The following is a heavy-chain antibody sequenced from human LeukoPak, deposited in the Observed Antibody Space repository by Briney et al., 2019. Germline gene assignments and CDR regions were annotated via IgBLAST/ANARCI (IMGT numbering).Heavy chain of an antibody. J-gene: IGHJ5*02. CDR2: IIPILGIA. D-gene: IGHD6-19*01. CDR1: GFPFSSYA. CDR3: ARDQGSGQWLVPADKNWFDP. Sequence: GGSLRLSCAASGFPFSSYAISWVRQAPGQGLEWMGRIIPILGIANYAQKFQGRVTITADKSTSTAYMELSSLRSEDTAVYYCARDQGSGQWLVPADKNWFDPWGQGTLVTVSS. V-gene: IGHV1-69*04.